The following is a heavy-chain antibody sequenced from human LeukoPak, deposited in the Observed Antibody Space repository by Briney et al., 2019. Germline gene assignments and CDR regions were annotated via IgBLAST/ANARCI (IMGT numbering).Heavy chain of an antibody. Sequence: ASVKVSCKASGYIFTDYYLHWVRQAPGQGLEWMGWIKPESGRTHYAQKFQGGVTMTRDTSISTAYMELSRLRSDDTAVYYCARDLQEDGGTRRGAFDIWGQGTMVTVSS. J-gene: IGHJ3*02. V-gene: IGHV1-2*02. CDR2: IKPESGRT. CDR3: ARDLQEDGGTRRGAFDI. D-gene: IGHD4-23*01. CDR1: GYIFTDYY.